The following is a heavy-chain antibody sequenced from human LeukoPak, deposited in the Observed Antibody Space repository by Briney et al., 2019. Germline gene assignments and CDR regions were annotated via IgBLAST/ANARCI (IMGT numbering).Heavy chain of an antibody. D-gene: IGHD5-12*01. Sequence: GGSLRLSCIASGFTFGDYAMSWFRQAPGKGLEWVGFIRSKAYGGTTEYAASVKGRFTISRDDSKSIAYLQMNSLKTEDTTVYYCTRDLDYSGYDLLTTDYWGQGTLVTVSS. CDR1: GFTFGDYA. V-gene: IGHV3-49*03. CDR2: IRSKAYGGTT. J-gene: IGHJ4*02. CDR3: TRDLDYSGYDLLTTDY.